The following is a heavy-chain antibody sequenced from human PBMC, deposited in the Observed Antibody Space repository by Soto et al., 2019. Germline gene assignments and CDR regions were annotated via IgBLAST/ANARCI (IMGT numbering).Heavy chain of an antibody. D-gene: IGHD3-3*01. V-gene: IGHV4-39*01. CDR1: GGSISSSSYY. J-gene: IGHJ5*02. CDR3: ARAGITIFGVVITNWFGP. CDR2: IYYSGST. Sequence: SETLSLTCTVSGGSISSSSYYWGWIRQPPGKGLEWIGSIYYSGSTYYNPSLKSRVTISVDTSKNQFSLKLSSVTAADTAVYYCARAGITIFGVVITNWFGPWGQGTLVTVSS.